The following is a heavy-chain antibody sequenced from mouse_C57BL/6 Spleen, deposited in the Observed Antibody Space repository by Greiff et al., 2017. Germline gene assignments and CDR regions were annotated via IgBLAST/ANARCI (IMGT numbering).Heavy chain of an antibody. CDR2: IYPGDGDT. CDR3: ARDDYSGPFAY. D-gene: IGHD1-2*01. V-gene: IGHV1-80*01. J-gene: IGHJ3*01. CDR1: GYAFSSYW. Sequence: QVQLQQSGAELVKPGASVKISCKASGYAFSSYWMNWVTQRPGKGLEWIGQIYPGDGDTNYNGKFKGKATLTADKSSSTAYMQLSSLTSEDSAVYFCARDDYSGPFAYWGQGTLVTVSA.